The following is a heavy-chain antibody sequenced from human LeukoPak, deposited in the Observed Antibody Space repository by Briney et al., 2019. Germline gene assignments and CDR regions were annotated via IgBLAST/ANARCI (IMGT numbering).Heavy chain of an antibody. CDR2: IYYSGST. CDR1: GGSISSGGYY. D-gene: IGHD2-15*01. Sequence: SQTLSLTCTVSGGSISSGGYYWSWIRQHPRKGLEWIGYIYYSGSTYYNPSLKSRVTISVDTSKNQFSLKLSSVTAADTAVYYCARSARYCSGGSCYSIQYNWFDPWGQGTLVTVYS. J-gene: IGHJ5*02. CDR3: ARSARYCSGGSCYSIQYNWFDP. V-gene: IGHV4-31*03.